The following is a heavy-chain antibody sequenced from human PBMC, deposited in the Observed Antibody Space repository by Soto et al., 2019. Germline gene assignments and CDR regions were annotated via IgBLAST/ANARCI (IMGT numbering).Heavy chain of an antibody. CDR3: ARDHGGIRWENWFDP. V-gene: IGHV3-21*01. CDR1: GFTFSSYS. J-gene: IGHJ5*02. D-gene: IGHD2-15*01. CDR2: ISSSSSYI. Sequence: WGSLRLSCAASGFTFSSYSMNWVRQAPGKGLEWVSSISSSSSYIYYADSVKGRFTISRDNAKNSLYLQMNSLRAEDTAVYYCARDHGGIRWENWFDPWGQGTLVTVSS.